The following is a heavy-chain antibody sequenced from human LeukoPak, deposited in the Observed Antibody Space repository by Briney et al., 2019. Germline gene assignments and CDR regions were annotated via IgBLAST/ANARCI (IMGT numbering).Heavy chain of an antibody. CDR3: ARDPFFIVVVPAAAHGMDV. CDR2: ISYDGSNK. J-gene: IGHJ6*02. D-gene: IGHD2-2*01. CDR1: GFTFSSYA. V-gene: IGHV3-30*04. Sequence: GRSLRLSCAASGFTFSSYAMHWVRQAPGKGLEWVAVISYDGSNKYYADSVKGRFTISRDNSKNTLYLQMNSLRAEDTAVYYCARDPFFIVVVPAAAHGMDVWGQGTTVTVSS.